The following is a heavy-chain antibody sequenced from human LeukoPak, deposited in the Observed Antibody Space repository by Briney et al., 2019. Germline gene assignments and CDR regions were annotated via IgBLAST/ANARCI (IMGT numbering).Heavy chain of an antibody. CDR1: GFTFSSYA. Sequence: GGSLRLSCAASGFTFSSYAMSWVRQAPGQGLEWVSTISGGGSTTYYADSVKGRLTISRDNSRKTLDLQMNNLRAEDTAVYYCAKGRCSGGSCRGASDYWGKGTLVTVSS. CDR3: AKGRCSGGSCRGASDY. D-gene: IGHD2-15*01. J-gene: IGHJ4*02. V-gene: IGHV3-23*01. CDR2: ISGGGSTT.